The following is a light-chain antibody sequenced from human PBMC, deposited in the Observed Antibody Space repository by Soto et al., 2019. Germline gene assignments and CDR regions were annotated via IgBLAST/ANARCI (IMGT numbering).Light chain of an antibody. CDR3: QHYGTTPWT. V-gene: IGKV3-20*01. CDR1: QSVCSGC. J-gene: IGKJ1*01. CDR2: GAS. Sequence: ETVLTQSPATLSLSPGERVTLSCRASQSVCSGCLAWYQQKPGQSPRLLIYGASSRATGIPDRFSGSGSGTDFTLTISRPEPEDFAVYYCQHYGTTPWTFGQGTKVGIK.